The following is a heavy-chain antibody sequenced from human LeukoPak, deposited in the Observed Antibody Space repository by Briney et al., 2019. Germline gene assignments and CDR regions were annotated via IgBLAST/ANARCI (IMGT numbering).Heavy chain of an antibody. D-gene: IGHD3-10*01. J-gene: IGHJ4*02. CDR3: ARDLLGVWAY. Sequence: PGGSLRLSCAGSGFTFSRYWMSWVRQAPEKGLEWVTNIKQDGSETSYLDSVRGRFTVSRDNTKNSVYLQMNSLRAEDTAVYYCARDLLGVWAYWGPGTLVTVSS. CDR1: GFTFSRYW. CDR2: IKQDGSET. V-gene: IGHV3-7*01.